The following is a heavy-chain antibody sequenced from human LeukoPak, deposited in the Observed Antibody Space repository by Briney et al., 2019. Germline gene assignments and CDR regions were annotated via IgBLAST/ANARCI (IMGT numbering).Heavy chain of an antibody. J-gene: IGHJ5*02. Sequence: ASQTLSLTCTVSGGSISSGDYYWSWIRQPPGKGLEWIGYLYYSGSTYYNPSLKSRVTISVDTSKNQFSLKLSSVTAADTAVYYCASNARITIFGVVSRPGWFDPWGQGTLVTVSS. D-gene: IGHD3-3*01. CDR1: GGSISSGDYY. V-gene: IGHV4-30-4*08. CDR3: ASNARITIFGVVSRPGWFDP. CDR2: LYYSGST.